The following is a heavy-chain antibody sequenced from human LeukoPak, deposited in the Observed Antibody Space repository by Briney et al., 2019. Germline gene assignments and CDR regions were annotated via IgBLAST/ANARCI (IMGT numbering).Heavy chain of an antibody. CDR2: ISWDGGST. CDR1: GFTFDDYA. D-gene: IGHD1-26*01. Sequence: GGSLRLSCAASGFTFDDYATHWVRQAPGKGLEWVSLISWDGGSTYYADSVKGRFTISRDNSKNSLYLQMNSLRAEDTALYYCAKAPGGGSHLASEYFQHWGQGTLVTVSS. V-gene: IGHV3-43D*03. CDR3: AKAPGGGSHLASEYFQH. J-gene: IGHJ1*01.